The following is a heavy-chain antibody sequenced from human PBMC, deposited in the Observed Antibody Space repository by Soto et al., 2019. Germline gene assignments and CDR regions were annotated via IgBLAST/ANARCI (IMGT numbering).Heavy chain of an antibody. J-gene: IGHJ5*02. CDR1: GGSISSYY. V-gene: IGHV4-59*01. CDR3: AGHNFFNWFDP. CDR2: IYYSGST. Sequence: SETLSLTCTVSGGSISSYYWSWIRQPPGKGLEWIGYIYYSGSTNYNPSLKSRVTISVDTSKNQFSLKLSSVTAADTAVYYCAGHNFFNWFDPWGQGTLVTVSS. D-gene: IGHD1-1*01.